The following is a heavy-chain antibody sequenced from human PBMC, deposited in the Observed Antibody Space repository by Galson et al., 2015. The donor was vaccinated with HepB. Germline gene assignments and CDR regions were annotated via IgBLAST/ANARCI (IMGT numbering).Heavy chain of an antibody. Sequence: SLRLSCAASGFTFAKFPMHWVRQAPGRGLEWLTFISFDGRDAYYADSVKGRFTVSRDNSQNMLYLQMDNLRIEDSAVYFCARHGVNYGDYGWYSDVWGRGTQVTVSS. D-gene: IGHD4-17*01. J-gene: IGHJ2*01. CDR1: GFTFAKFP. V-gene: IGHV3-30*04. CDR3: ARHGVNYGDYGWYSDV. CDR2: ISFDGRDA.